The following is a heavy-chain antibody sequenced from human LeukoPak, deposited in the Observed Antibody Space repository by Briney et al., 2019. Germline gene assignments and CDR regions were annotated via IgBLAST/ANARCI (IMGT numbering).Heavy chain of an antibody. V-gene: IGHV3-48*01. Sequence: GGSLRLSCAASGFTFSSYSMNWVRQAPGKGLEWVSYISSSSSTIYYADSVKGRFTISRDNAKNSLYLQMNSLRAEDTAVYYCARDRGIAARRGVFDYWGQGTLVTVSS. D-gene: IGHD6-6*01. CDR2: ISSSSSTI. J-gene: IGHJ4*02. CDR1: GFTFSSYS. CDR3: ARDRGIAARRGVFDY.